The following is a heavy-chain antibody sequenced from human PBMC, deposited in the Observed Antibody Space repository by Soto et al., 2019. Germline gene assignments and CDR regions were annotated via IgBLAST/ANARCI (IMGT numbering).Heavy chain of an antibody. CDR1: GFTFSSYT. J-gene: IGHJ4*02. Sequence: GGSLRLSCAASGFTFSSYTMNWVRQAPGKGLEWVSSISSTSIYMYYADSLKGRFTISRDNARNAMFLQMYSLRPEDTAVYFCARDRAGPLDYWGQGTLVTVYS. V-gene: IGHV3-21*01. CDR3: ARDRAGPLDY. CDR2: ISSTSIYM.